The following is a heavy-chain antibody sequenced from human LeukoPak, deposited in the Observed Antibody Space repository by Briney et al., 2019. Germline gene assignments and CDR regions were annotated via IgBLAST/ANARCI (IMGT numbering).Heavy chain of an antibody. CDR1: GGTFSSYA. J-gene: IGHJ4*02. V-gene: IGHV1-69*13. D-gene: IGHD3-3*01. CDR3: AREPPPAYDFWSGFDY. Sequence: GASVKVSCKASGGTFSSYAISWGRQAPGQGREGMGGIIPIFGTASYAQKFQGRVTITADESTSTAYMELRSLRSEDTAVYYCAREPPPAYDFWSGFDYWGQGTLVTVSS. CDR2: IIPIFGTA.